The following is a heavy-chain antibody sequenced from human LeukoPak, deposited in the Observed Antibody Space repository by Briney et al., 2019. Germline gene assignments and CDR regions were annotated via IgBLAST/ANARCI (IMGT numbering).Heavy chain of an antibody. CDR2: ISGSGANT. CDR1: GFTFSSYA. Sequence: GGSLRLSCAASGFTFSSYAMTWVRQAPGKGLEWVSTISGSGANTYYADSVKGRFTISRDNSKNTLSLQMNSLRVEDTALYYCAKYSDSSGAHYFDYWGQGTLVTVSS. J-gene: IGHJ4*02. V-gene: IGHV3-23*01. CDR3: AKYSDSSGAHYFDY. D-gene: IGHD3-22*01.